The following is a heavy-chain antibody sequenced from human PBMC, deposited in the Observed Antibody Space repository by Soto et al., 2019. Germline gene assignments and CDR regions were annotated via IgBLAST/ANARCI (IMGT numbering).Heavy chain of an antibody. Sequence: QVQVVESGGGVVQPGRSLRLSCAASGFTFRKFGMHWVRQAPGKGLEWVAVVWHDGTNKYYGDFVEGRFTISRDNSKNTVYLQMNSLRAEDTAVYYCARDPGKDEAIDHWGQGTLVTVSS. CDR2: VWHDGTNK. CDR3: ARDPGKDEAIDH. V-gene: IGHV3-33*01. J-gene: IGHJ4*02. CDR1: GFTFRKFG.